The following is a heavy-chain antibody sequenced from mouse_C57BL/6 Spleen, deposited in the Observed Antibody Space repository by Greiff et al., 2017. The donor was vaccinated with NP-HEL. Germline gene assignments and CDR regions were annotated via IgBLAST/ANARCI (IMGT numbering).Heavy chain of an antibody. CDR1: GYTFTSYW. V-gene: IGHV1-61*01. J-gene: IGHJ3*01. CDR2: IYPSDSET. Sequence: VQLQQSGAELVRPGSSVKLSCKASGYTFTSYWMDWVKQRPGQGLEWIGNIYPSDSETHYNQKFKDKATLTVDKSSSTAYMQLSSLTSEDSAVYYCARRRDYYGGFAYWGQGTLVTVSA. CDR3: ARRRDYYGGFAY. D-gene: IGHD1-1*01.